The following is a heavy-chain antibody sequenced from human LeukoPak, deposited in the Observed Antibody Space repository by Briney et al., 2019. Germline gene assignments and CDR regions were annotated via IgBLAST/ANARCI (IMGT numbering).Heavy chain of an antibody. V-gene: IGHV4-59*11. D-gene: IGHD6-6*01. Sequence: SETLSLTCTVSGGSISSHYWSWIRQPPGKGLEWIGYIYYSGSTNYNPSLKSRVTISVDTSKNQFSLKLISVTAADTAVYYCATRQNRIDYWGQGTLVTVSS. CDR1: GGSISSHY. CDR2: IYYSGST. J-gene: IGHJ4*02. CDR3: ATRQNRIDY.